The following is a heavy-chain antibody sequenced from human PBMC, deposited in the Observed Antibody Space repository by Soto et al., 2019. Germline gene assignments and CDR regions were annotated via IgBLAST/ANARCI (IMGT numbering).Heavy chain of an antibody. CDR2: ISYDGSNK. J-gene: IGHJ4*02. V-gene: IGHV3-30*18. CDR1: GFTFSSYG. Sequence: GGSLRLSCAASGFTFSSYGMHWVRQAPGKGLEWVAVISYDGSNKYYADSVKGRFTISRDNSKNTLYLQMNSLRAEDTAVYYCVKGVRQPDFWGRGTLVTVSS. D-gene: IGHD1-1*01. CDR3: VKGVRQPDF.